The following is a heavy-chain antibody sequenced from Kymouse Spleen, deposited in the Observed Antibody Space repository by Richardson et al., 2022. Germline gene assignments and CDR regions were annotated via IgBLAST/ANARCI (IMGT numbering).Heavy chain of an antibody. CDR3: ARGYSSSWYGAFDI. CDR2: INHSGST. D-gene: IGHD6-13*01. J-gene: IGHJ3*02. V-gene: IGHV4-34*01. Sequence: QVQLQQWGAGLLKPSETLSLTCAVYGGSFSGYYWSWIRQPPGKGLEWIGEINHSGSTNYNPSLKSRVTISVDTSKNQFSLKLSSVTAADTAVYYCARGYSSSWYGAFDIWGQGTMVTVSS. CDR1: GGSFSGYY.